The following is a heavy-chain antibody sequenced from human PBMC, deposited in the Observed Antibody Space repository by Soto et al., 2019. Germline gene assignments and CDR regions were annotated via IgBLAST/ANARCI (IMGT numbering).Heavy chain of an antibody. V-gene: IGHV1-18*01. CDR1: GYTFTSYG. J-gene: IGHJ5*02. CDR3: AREFVHNCSGGSCYYKYWFDA. CDR2: ISAYNGNT. D-gene: IGHD2-15*01. Sequence: GASVKVSCKASGYTFTSYGISWVRQAPGQGLEWMGWISAYNGNTNYAQKLQGRVTMTTDTSTSTAYMELRSLRSDDTAVYYCAREFVHNCSGGSCYYKYWFDAWGQGTLVTVSS.